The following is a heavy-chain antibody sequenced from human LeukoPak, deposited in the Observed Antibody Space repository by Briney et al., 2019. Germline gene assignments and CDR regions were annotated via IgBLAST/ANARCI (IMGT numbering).Heavy chain of an antibody. Sequence: GGSLRLSCAAAGFTSSSAWMSWVRQAPGKGLEWVGRIKSKTDGRTTDYAAPVKCRFTISRDDSKNTLYLQMNSLKTEDTAVYYCTTSYDFDYWGQGTLVTVSS. J-gene: IGHJ4*02. V-gene: IGHV3-15*01. CDR2: IKSKTDGRTT. CDR1: GFTSSSAW. D-gene: IGHD1-26*01. CDR3: TTSYDFDY.